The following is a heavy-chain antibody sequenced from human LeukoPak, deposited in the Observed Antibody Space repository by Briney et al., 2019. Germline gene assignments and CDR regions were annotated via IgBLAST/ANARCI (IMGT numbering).Heavy chain of an antibody. D-gene: IGHD6-19*01. CDR2: ISSSGSTI. V-gene: IGHV3-48*03. J-gene: IGHJ4*02. CDR3: ARASGSSGWYHFDY. Sequence: GGSLRLSCAASGFTFSSYEMNWVRQAPGKGLEWVSYISSSGSTIYYADSVKGRFTISRDNAKNSLYLQMNSLRAEDTAVYYCARASGSSGWYHFDYWAREPWSPSPQ. CDR1: GFTFSSYE.